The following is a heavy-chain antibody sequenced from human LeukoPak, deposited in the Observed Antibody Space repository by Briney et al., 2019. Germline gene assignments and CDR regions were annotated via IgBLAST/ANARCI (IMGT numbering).Heavy chain of an antibody. V-gene: IGHV4-4*02. D-gene: IGHD6-13*01. CDR3: ARGGIAAAGTDY. CDR1: GGSISSNNW. CDR2: IYHSGSP. Sequence: SETLSLTCAVSGGSISSNNWWGWVRQPPGKGLEWIGEIYHSGSPNYNPSLKSRVTISVDKSRNHFSLNLSSVTAADTAVYYCARGGIAAAGTDYWGQGTLVTVSS. J-gene: IGHJ4*02.